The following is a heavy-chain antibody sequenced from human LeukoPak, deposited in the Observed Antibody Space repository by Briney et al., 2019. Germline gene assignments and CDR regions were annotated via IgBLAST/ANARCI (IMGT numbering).Heavy chain of an antibody. CDR2: IYYSGST. J-gene: IGHJ4*02. CDR3: ATTLGDFWSGYYTGT. Sequence: PSETLSLTCTVSGGSISSNSYYWGWIRQPPGKGPEWIGSIYYSGSTYYNPSLKSRVTISVDTFKNQFSLKLSSVTAADTAVYYCATTLGDFWSGYYTGTWGQGTLVTVSS. D-gene: IGHD3-3*01. V-gene: IGHV4-39*07. CDR1: GGSISSNSYY.